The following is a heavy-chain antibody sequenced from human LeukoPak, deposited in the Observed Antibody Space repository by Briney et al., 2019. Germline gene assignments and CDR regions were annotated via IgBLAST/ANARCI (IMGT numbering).Heavy chain of an antibody. CDR3: ARRGSNYYDSSGYFLDPHFDY. CDR2: IHDTGSN. Sequence: SETLSLTCTVSDYTISSGYFWGWIRQPPGKGLEWIGYIHDTGSNNYNPSLKSRVTMSVDTSKNQFSLKLRSVTAADTAVYYCARRGSNYYDSSGYFLDPHFDYWGQGILVTVSS. D-gene: IGHD3-22*01. CDR1: DYTISSGYF. V-gene: IGHV4-38-2*02. J-gene: IGHJ4*02.